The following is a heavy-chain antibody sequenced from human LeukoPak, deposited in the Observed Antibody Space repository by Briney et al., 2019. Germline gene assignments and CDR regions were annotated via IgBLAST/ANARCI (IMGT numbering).Heavy chain of an antibody. J-gene: IGHJ4*02. V-gene: IGHV3-30*02. D-gene: IGHD2-2*01. Sequence: GGSLRLSCAASGFTFSSYGMHWVRQAPGKGLEWVAFIRYDGSNKYYADSVKGRFTISRDNSKNTLYLQMNSLRAEDTAVYYCAKDLVRCSSTSCSGYWGQGTLVTVSS. CDR2: IRYDGSNK. CDR1: GFTFSSYG. CDR3: AKDLVRCSSTSCSGY.